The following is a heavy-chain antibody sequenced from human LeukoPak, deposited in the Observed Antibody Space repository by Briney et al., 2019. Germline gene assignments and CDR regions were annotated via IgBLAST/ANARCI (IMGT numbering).Heavy chain of an antibody. CDR3: ARDSYGSLNYFDY. CDR2: IWYDGSNK. CDR1: GFTFSSYG. V-gene: IGHV3-33*08. J-gene: IGHJ4*02. D-gene: IGHD3-16*01. Sequence: GGSLRLSCAASGFTFSSYGMHWVRQAPGKGLEWVAVIWYDGSNKYYADSVKGRFTISRDNSKNTLYLQMNSLRAEDTAVYYCARDSYGSLNYFDYWGQGTLVTVSS.